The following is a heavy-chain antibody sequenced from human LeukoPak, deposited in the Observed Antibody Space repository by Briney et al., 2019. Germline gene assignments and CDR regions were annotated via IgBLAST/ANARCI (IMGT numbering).Heavy chain of an antibody. CDR3: ARGILRDYYDSSGFYHRGGVGY. J-gene: IGHJ4*02. D-gene: IGHD3-22*01. Sequence: SETLSLTCTVSGGSINNYYWSWIRQPPGKGLEWIGYIYYSGSTNYNPSLKSRVTISVETSKNQFSLRLSSVTAADTAVYFCARGILRDYYDSSGFYHRGGVGYWGQGTLVTVSS. V-gene: IGHV4-59*08. CDR1: GGSINNYY. CDR2: IYYSGST.